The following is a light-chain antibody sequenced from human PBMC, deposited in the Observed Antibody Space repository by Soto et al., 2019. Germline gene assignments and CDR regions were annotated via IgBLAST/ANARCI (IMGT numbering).Light chain of an antibody. CDR3: ISYTNRQSYV. CDR2: AVS. Sequence: QSALTQPASVSGSPGQSITISCSGTSSDIGSYDHVAWYQQFPGKSPKLMIYAVSDRPSGVSDRFSGSKSGITASLTISGLQTEDEAHYYCISYTNRQSYVFGTGTKLTVL. CDR1: SSDIGSYDH. V-gene: IGLV2-14*01. J-gene: IGLJ1*01.